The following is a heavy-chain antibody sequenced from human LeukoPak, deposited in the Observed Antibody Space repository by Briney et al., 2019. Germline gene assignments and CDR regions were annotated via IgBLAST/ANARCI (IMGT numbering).Heavy chain of an antibody. V-gene: IGHV3-21*01. J-gene: IGHJ6*03. D-gene: IGHD6-13*01. CDR2: ISSSSSYI. CDR3: ASRETGIGRYYYYMDV. CDR1: GFTFSSYS. Sequence: PGGSLRLSCAASGFTFSSYSMNWVRQAPGKGLEWVSSISSSSSYIYYADSVKGRFTISRDNAKNTLYLQMNSLRAEDTAVYYCASRETGIGRYYYYMDVWGKGTTVTVSS.